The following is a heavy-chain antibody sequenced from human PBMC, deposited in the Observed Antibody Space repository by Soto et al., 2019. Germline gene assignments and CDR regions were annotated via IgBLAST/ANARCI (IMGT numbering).Heavy chain of an antibody. CDR1: GFTLSPDL. Sequence: PGGSLRLPCSASGFTLSPDLVHWVRQSPGKGLVWVPRISADGSDTADADSVKGRFYISRDNARNTVYLQMSSLRVDDTAVYYCMSKVPSGSWRAWGRGHLVTVSS. V-gene: IGHV3-74*01. CDR2: ISADGSDT. J-gene: IGHJ5*02. CDR3: MSKVPSGSWRA. D-gene: IGHD6-25*01.